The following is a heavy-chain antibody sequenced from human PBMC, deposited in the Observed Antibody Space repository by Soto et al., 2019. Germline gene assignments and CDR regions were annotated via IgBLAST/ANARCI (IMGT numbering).Heavy chain of an antibody. J-gene: IGHJ4*02. CDR2: IYYSGST. Sequence: SETLSRKCAVSGGPVSSAKYYWSWIRQPPGKGLEWIGYIYYSGSTNYNPSLTSRVTISRDTSKNHFSLKLSSVTAADTAIYYCARASGGYNGHCFDYWGRGTLVTVSS. CDR1: GGPVSSAKYY. D-gene: IGHD6-25*01. V-gene: IGHV4-61*03. CDR3: ARASGGYNGHCFDY.